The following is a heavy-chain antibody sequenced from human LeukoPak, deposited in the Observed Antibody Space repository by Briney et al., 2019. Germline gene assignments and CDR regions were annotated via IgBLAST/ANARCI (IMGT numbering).Heavy chain of an antibody. Sequence: GGSLRLSCAGSGFTFSSSDMNWVRQAPGKGLEWVSYISGTGITIYYADSVKGRFTISRDNAKNSVYLHMNSLRAEDTAIYYCAKHQYSYGVTLDYWGQGTLVTVSS. V-gene: IGHV3-48*03. CDR1: GFTFSSSD. CDR3: AKHQYSYGVTLDY. CDR2: ISGTGITI. J-gene: IGHJ4*02. D-gene: IGHD5-18*01.